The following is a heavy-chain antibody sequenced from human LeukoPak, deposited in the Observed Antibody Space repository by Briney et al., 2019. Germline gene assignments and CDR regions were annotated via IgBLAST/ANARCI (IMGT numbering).Heavy chain of an antibody. D-gene: IGHD6-19*01. CDR2: ISGTGGST. V-gene: IGHV3-23*01. J-gene: IGHJ5*02. Sequence: PGGSLRLSCAASGFTFSSYSMNWVRQAPGKGLEWVSSISGTGGSTFYADSVKGRFTISRDNSKNTLYLQMNSLRAEDTAVYYCAKDRTVSSGWYGEWFDPWGQGTLVTVSS. CDR1: GFTFSSYS. CDR3: AKDRTVSSGWYGEWFDP.